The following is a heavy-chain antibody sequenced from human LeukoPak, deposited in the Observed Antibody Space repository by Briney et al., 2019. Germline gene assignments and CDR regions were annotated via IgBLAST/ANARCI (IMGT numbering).Heavy chain of an antibody. Sequence: ASVKVSCKASGYTFTGYYIHWVRQAPGQGLEWMGWINPNSGGTNYAQKFQGRVTMTRDTSISTAYMELSRLRSDDTAVYYCAREDYDILTGYYMFGGSNTYNWFDPWGQGTLVTVSS. CDR2: INPNSGGT. V-gene: IGHV1-2*02. CDR1: GYTFTGYY. J-gene: IGHJ5*02. D-gene: IGHD3-9*01. CDR3: AREDYDILTGYYMFGGSNTYNWFDP.